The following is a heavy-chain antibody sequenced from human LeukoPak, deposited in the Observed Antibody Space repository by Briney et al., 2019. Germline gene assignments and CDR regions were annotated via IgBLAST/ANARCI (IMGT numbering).Heavy chain of an antibody. D-gene: IGHD5-12*01. J-gene: IGHJ4*02. Sequence: TSETLSLTCTVSGGSISSYYWSWIRQSPGKGLEWIGYIFYSGSTNYNPSLKSRVTISVDTSKNQFSLKLTSVTAADTAVYYCARSRAYDYHFDNWGQGTLVTVSS. CDR3: ARSRAYDYHFDN. CDR2: IFYSGST. CDR1: GGSISSYY. V-gene: IGHV4-59*01.